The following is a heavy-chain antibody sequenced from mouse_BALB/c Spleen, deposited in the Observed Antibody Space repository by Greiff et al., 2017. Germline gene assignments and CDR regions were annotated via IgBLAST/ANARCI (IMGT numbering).Heavy chain of an antibody. V-gene: IGHV3-1*02. D-gene: IGHD2-1*01. CDR1: GYSITSGYS. J-gene: IGHJ3*01. CDR2: IHYSGST. Sequence: DVKLQESGPDLVKPSQSLSLTCTVTGYSITSGYSWHWSRQSPGNKLEWMGYIHYSGSTNYNPSLKSRISITRDTSKNQFFLQLNSVTTEDTATYYCARTSGNFRFAYWGQGTLVTVSA. CDR3: ARTSGNFRFAY.